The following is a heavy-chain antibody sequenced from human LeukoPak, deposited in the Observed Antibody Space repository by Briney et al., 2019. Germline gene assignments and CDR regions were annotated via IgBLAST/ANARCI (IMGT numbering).Heavy chain of an antibody. CDR1: GGSISSYY. CDR3: AASEPLDNWFDP. J-gene: IGHJ5*02. V-gene: IGHV4-59*08. D-gene: IGHD1-26*01. Sequence: SETLSLTCTVSGGSISSYYWSWIRQPPGKGLEWIGYIYYSGSTNYNPSLKSRVTISVDTSKNQFSLKLSSVTAADTAVYYCAASEPLDNWFDPWGQGTLVTVSS. CDR2: IYYSGST.